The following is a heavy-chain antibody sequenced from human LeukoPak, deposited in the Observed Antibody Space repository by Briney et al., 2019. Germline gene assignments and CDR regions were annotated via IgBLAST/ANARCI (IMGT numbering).Heavy chain of an antibody. CDR3: VASYYYDSSGYHFSY. CDR2: IYYSGST. CDR1: GGSISSYY. D-gene: IGHD3-22*01. Sequence: SETLSLTCTVSGGSISSYYWSWIRQPPGKGLEWIGYIYYSGSTNYNPSLKSRVTVSVDTSKNQFSLKLSSVTAADTAVYYCVASYYYDSSGYHFSYWGQGTLVTVSS. V-gene: IGHV4-59*01. J-gene: IGHJ4*02.